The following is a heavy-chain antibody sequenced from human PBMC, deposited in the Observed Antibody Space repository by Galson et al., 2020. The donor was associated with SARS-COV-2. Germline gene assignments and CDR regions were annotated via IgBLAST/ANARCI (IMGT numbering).Heavy chain of an antibody. D-gene: IGHD4-4*01. V-gene: IGHV3-13*01. CDR1: GFSFSIYD. J-gene: IGHJ3*01. CDR3: VREGQGDYNDAFDV. Sequence: GGSLRLSCAASGFSFSIYDMHWVRQVAGKGLEWVSSVAPGGSRTYYPASVRGRFTVSREDAENSVYLQMNSLTAGDSGVYYCVREGQGDYNDAFDVWGQGTMVTVSS. CDR2: VAPGGSRT.